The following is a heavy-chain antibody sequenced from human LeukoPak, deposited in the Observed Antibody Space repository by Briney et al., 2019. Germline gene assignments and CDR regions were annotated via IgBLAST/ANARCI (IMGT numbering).Heavy chain of an antibody. Sequence: PSETLSLTCAVSGYSISSHSYWGWIRQSPGKGLGWIWTSYHSGSTYSNPSLKSRVTISVDKSKNQFSLRLTSVTAADTAVYYCARHSMPTLSSPSSTFDYWGQGTLVTISS. CDR2: SYHSGST. CDR1: GYSISSHSY. CDR3: ARHSMPTLSSPSSTFDY. D-gene: IGHD6-6*01. J-gene: IGHJ4*02. V-gene: IGHV4-38-2*01.